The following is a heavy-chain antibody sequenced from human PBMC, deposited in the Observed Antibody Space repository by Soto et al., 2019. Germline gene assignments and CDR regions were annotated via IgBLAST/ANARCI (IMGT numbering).Heavy chain of an antibody. J-gene: IGHJ4*02. CDR3: AKSGRFGELDY. V-gene: IGHV3-48*03. CDR1: EFTFRSYE. D-gene: IGHD3-10*01. CDR2: IGTTGSIV. Sequence: EVQLVESGGGLVQPGGSLRLSCEASEFTFRSYEMNWVRQVPGKRLEWLSYIGTTGSIVYYADSVKGRFTISRDNAKKTLYLQINSLRVEDTAVYYCAKSGRFGELDYWGQGTLVTVSS.